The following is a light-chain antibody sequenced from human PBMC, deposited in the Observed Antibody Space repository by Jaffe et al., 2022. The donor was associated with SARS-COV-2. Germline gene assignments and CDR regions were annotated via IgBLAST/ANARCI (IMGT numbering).Light chain of an antibody. CDR3: NSRDSSGNHLV. Sequence: SFELTQDPAVSVALGQTVRITCQGDSLRRYYATWYQQKPGQAPVVVIYGKNNRPSGIPDRFSGSSSGNTASLTITGTQAEDEADYYCNSRDSSGNHLVFGGGTKLTVL. CDR2: GKN. CDR1: SLRRYY. J-gene: IGLJ2*01. V-gene: IGLV3-19*01.